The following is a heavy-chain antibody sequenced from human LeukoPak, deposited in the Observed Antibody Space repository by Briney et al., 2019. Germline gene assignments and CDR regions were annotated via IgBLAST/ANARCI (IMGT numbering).Heavy chain of an antibody. CDR3: ARAGYSYGYWSLDDYGMDV. Sequence: PGGSLRLSCAASGFTFSSSTMSWVRQAPGKGLEWVSSIIGSGDSTWYADSVKGRFTISRDNSKNTLSLQMNSLRAEDTAVYYCARAGYSYGYWSLDDYGMDVWGQGTTVTVSS. J-gene: IGHJ6*02. CDR1: GFTFSSST. CDR2: IIGSGDST. V-gene: IGHV3-23*01. D-gene: IGHD5-18*01.